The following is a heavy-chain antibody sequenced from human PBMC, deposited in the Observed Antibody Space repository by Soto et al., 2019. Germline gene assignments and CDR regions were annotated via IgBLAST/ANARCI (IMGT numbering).Heavy chain of an antibody. J-gene: IGHJ4*02. D-gene: IGHD2-2*01. Sequence: ASVKVSCKASGYTFNGYAMHWVRQAPGQRLEWMGWINVGNGNTKYSQKFQGRVTITRDTSASTAYMELSSVTAADTAVYYCARGGQDIVLVPAANEGYYFDYWGQGTLVTVS. CDR1: GYTFNGYA. V-gene: IGHV1-3*01. CDR3: ARGGQDIVLVPAANEGYYFDY. CDR2: INVGNGNT.